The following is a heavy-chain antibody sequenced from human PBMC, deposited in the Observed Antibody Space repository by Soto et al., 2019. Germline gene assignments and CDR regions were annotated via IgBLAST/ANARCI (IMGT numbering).Heavy chain of an antibody. J-gene: IGHJ4*02. CDR3: ARVLFPGPVGEFHY. CDR1: GYTYTSCY. CDR2: INPSGGST. D-gene: IGHD3-10*01. V-gene: IGHV1-46*01. Sequence: ASVKVACKASGYTYTSCYMHWVRQAPGQGLEWMGIINPSGGSTSYAQKFQGRVTMTRDTSTSTVYMELSSLRSEDTAVYYCARVLFPGPVGEFHYWGQGTLVTVSS.